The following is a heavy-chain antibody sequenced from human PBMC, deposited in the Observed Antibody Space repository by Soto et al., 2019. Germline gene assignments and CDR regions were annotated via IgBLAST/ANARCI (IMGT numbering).Heavy chain of an antibody. CDR2: ISDDGSNK. V-gene: IGHV3-30*03. CDR3: AAGYSFGDY. J-gene: IGHJ4*02. Sequence: QVQLVESGGGVVQPGRSLRLSCAASGFPFTSYGMQWVRQAPGKGLEWVALISDDGSNKYYADSAKGRFTISRDNSKKMLFLQMSSLRAEDTAMYYCAAGYSFGDYWGQGTLVTVSP. D-gene: IGHD5-18*01. CDR1: GFPFTSYG.